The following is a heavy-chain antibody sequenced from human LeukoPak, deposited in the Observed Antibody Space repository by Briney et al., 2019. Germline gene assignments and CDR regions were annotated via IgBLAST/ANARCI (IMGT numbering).Heavy chain of an antibody. Sequence: ASVKVSCKASGYTFISYGISWVRQAPGQGLEWMGWISAYNDNTNYAQKLQGRVTMTTDTSTSTAYMELRSLRSDDTALYYCAKRVRRGYCSGGSCGVIWGQGTMVTVSS. CDR2: ISAYNDNT. CDR3: AKRVRRGYCSGGSCGVI. CDR1: GYTFISYG. V-gene: IGHV1-18*01. J-gene: IGHJ3*02. D-gene: IGHD2-15*01.